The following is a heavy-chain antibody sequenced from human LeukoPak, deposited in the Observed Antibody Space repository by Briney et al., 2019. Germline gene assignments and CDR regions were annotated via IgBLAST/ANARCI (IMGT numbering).Heavy chain of an antibody. Sequence: GGSLRLSCAASGFTFSSYGMHWVRQAPGKGLEWVAVISYDGSNKYYADSVKGRFTISRDNSKNTLYLQMNSVRVEDTAVYYCARDVPVAGLDYWGQGTLVTVSS. V-gene: IGHV3-30*03. CDR3: ARDVPVAGLDY. J-gene: IGHJ4*02. CDR1: GFTFSSYG. D-gene: IGHD6-19*01. CDR2: ISYDGSNK.